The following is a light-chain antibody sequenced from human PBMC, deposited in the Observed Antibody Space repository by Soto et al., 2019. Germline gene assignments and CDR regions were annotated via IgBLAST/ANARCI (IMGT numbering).Light chain of an antibody. CDR3: QQYYNYST. CDR2: DAS. Sequence: DIQMTQSASSLSASLGDTVTITCRASQNIRSYLNWYQQKPGKAPKLLIYDASSLESGVPSRFSGSGSGTEFTLTISSLQPDDFATYFCQQYYNYSTFGQGTKVDIK. V-gene: IGKV1-5*01. CDR1: QNIRSY. J-gene: IGKJ1*01.